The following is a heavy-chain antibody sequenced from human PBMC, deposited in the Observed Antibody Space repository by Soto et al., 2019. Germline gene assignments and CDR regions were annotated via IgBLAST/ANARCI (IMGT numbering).Heavy chain of an antibody. D-gene: IGHD1-26*01. CDR3: VGARGRLVGCDS. J-gene: IGHJ4*02. V-gene: IGHV4-34*01. CDR1: SESLSGYY. CDR2: IDGSGNP. Sequence: QGQLPQWRAGLLKPSETLSLTCAVDSESLSGYYWSWICQSPGKGLEWLGEIDGSGNPNYSPSLRRRVAMSVDPSKTHFSRTLNSVSAAATAAYYCVGARGRLVGCDSWGKGTLVTFSS.